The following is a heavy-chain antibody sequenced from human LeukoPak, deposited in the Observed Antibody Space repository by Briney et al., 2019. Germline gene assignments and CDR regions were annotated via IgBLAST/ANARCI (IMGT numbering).Heavy chain of an antibody. CDR2: IIPIFGTA. J-gene: IGHJ4*02. Sequence: ASVKVSCKASGGTFSSYAISWVRQAPGQGLERMGGIIPIFGTANYAQKFQGRVTITADESTSTAYMELSSLRSEDTAVYYCARGGSSWYDKNFDYWGQGTLVTVSS. CDR3: ARGGSSWYDKNFDY. CDR1: GGTFSSYA. D-gene: IGHD6-13*01. V-gene: IGHV1-69*13.